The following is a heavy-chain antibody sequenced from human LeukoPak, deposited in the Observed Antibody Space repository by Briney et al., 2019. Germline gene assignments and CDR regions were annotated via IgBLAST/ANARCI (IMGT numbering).Heavy chain of an antibody. J-gene: IGHJ6*03. V-gene: IGHV1-69*13. CDR1: GGTFNTYA. Sequence: ASVKVSCKASGGTFNTYAISWVRQVPGQGLEWMGGITHIFGTANYAQKFQGRVTITADESTSTAYMELSSLRSEDTAVYYCARFSYSTSSRNYYYYYYMDVWGKGTTVTVSS. D-gene: IGHD6-6*01. CDR2: ITHIFGTA. CDR3: ARFSYSTSSRNYYYYYYMDV.